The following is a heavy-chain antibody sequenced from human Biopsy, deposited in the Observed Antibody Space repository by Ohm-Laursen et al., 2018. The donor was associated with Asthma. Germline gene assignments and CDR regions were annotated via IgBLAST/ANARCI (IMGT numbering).Heavy chain of an antibody. D-gene: IGHD3-3*01. Sequence: SLRLSCAASGFTFDNYVMTWVRQAPGKGLEWVSGISWNSATVAYADSVKGRFTISRDNAKNSLYLQMNSLRPDDTALYYCARDVMEWYLPAFDFWGQGTLVTVSS. V-gene: IGHV3-9*01. CDR2: ISWNSATV. CDR3: ARDVMEWYLPAFDF. CDR1: GFTFDNYV. J-gene: IGHJ4*02.